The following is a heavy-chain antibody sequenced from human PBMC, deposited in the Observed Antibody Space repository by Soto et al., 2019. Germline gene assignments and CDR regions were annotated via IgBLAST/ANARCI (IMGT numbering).Heavy chain of an antibody. V-gene: IGHV1-3*01. Sequence: QVQFVQSGAEVKKPGASVKLSCKASGDTFGSNAMHWVRQAAGQRLEWMGWIIGGSGNTKYSRNFQGRVTITWDTSASTVYMELTSLRSDDTAVYFCARGSGSFFPFFESWGQGTLVTVSS. D-gene: IGHD1-26*01. CDR2: IIGGSGNT. CDR3: ARGSGSFFPFFES. J-gene: IGHJ4*02. CDR1: GDTFGSNA.